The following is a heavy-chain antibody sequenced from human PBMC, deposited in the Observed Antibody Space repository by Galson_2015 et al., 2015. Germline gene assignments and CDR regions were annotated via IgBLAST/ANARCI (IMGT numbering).Heavy chain of an antibody. D-gene: IGHD2-21*02. CDR3: AKDCGGDCFYAFDI. J-gene: IGHJ3*02. V-gene: IGHV3-30*18. Sequence: SLRLSCAASGFTFSSYGMHWVRQAPGKGLEWVAVISYDGSNKYYADSVKGRFTISRDNSKNTLYLQMNSLRAEDTAVYYCAKDCGGDCFYAFDIWGQGTMVTVSS. CDR2: ISYDGSNK. CDR1: GFTFSSYG.